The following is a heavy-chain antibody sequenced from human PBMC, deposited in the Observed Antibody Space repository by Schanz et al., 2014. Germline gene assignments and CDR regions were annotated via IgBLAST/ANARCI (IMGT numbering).Heavy chain of an antibody. V-gene: IGHV1-2*02. CDR2: INPNSGGT. CDR1: GYTFTGYY. CDR3: ARAGQDFEYSSLSPIWYFDL. D-gene: IGHD6-6*01. Sequence: QVQLVQSGAEVKKPGASVKVSCKASGYTFTGYYMHWVRQAPGQGLEWMGWINPNSGGTNYAQKFQGGVTMTRDTSISTAYMGLSRLTSDDTAVYYCARAGQDFEYSSLSPIWYFDLWGRGTLVTVSS. J-gene: IGHJ2*01.